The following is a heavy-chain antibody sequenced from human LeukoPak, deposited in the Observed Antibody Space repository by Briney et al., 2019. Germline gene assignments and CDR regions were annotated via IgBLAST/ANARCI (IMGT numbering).Heavy chain of an antibody. D-gene: IGHD3-22*01. CDR3: TRQQTYYYDSSGFDY. V-gene: IGHV1-69*02. CDR1: GGTFSSYT. J-gene: IGHJ4*02. Sequence: SVKVSCKASGGTFSSYTISWLRQAPGQGLEWIGRIIPILGIANYAQKFQGRVTITADKSTSTAYMELSSLRSEDTAVYYCTRQQTYYYDSSGFDYWGQGTLVTVSS. CDR2: IIPILGIA.